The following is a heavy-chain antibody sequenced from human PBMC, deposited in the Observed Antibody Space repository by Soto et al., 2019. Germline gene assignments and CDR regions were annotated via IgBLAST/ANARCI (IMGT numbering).Heavy chain of an antibody. V-gene: IGHV4-59*01. D-gene: IGHD3-22*01. CDR2: IYYSGST. CDR1: GGSISSYY. CDR3: ARMVSPDSSGYYWKRFDH. Sequence: SETLSLTCTVSGGSISSYYWSWIRQPPGKGLEWIGYIYYSGSTNYNPSLKSRVTISVDTSKNQFSLKLSSVTAADTAVYYCARMVSPDSSGYYWKRFDHWGQGTLVTFSS. J-gene: IGHJ5*02.